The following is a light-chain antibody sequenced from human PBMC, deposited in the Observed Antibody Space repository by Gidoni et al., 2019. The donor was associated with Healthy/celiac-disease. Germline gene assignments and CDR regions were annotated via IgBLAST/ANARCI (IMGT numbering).Light chain of an antibody. CDR2: AAA. V-gene: IGKV1-8*01. CDR1: QGISSY. J-gene: IGKJ1*01. Sequence: AIRITQSPSSLSASTGDRVTITCRASQGISSYLAWSQQKPGKAPTLLIYAAATLQSGVPSRFIGGGAGTDFSLTISCLQSEDFATYYCQQYYSYPPRTFGQGTKVEIK. CDR3: QQYYSYPPRT.